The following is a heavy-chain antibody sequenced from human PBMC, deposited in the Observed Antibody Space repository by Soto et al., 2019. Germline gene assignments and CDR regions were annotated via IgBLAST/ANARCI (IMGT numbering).Heavy chain of an antibody. D-gene: IGHD2-15*01. CDR2: ISAYNGNT. Sequence: SVKVSCKTSGYTFTSYGISWVRQAPGQRLERMGWISAYNGNTNYAQKLQGRVTMTTDTSTSTAYMELRSLRSDDTAVYYCATSNCSGGSCYSYYFDYWGQGTLVTVSS. CDR1: GYTFTSYG. CDR3: ATSNCSGGSCYSYYFDY. V-gene: IGHV1-18*01. J-gene: IGHJ4*02.